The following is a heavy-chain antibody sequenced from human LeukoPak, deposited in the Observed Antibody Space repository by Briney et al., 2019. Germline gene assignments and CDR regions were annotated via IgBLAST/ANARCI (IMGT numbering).Heavy chain of an antibody. CDR3: ARDRELPAKYYFDY. CDR2: VSYDGSTK. D-gene: IGHD3-10*01. V-gene: IGHV3-30-3*01. J-gene: IGHJ4*02. Sequence: GGSLRLSCAASGFTFSSYPMHWVRQVPGKGLEWVAVVSYDGSTKYYTDSVQGRFTISRDNSRTTLYLQMNSLRAEDTALYYCARDRELPAKYYFDYWGQGTLVTVSS. CDR1: GFTFSSYP.